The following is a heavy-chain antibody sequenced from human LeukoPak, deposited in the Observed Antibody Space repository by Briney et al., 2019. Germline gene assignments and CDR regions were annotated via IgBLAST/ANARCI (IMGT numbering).Heavy chain of an antibody. V-gene: IGHV4-34*01. Sequence: SETLSLTCAVYGGSFIGYYWSWIRQPPGKGLEWIGEINRSGSTNYNPSLKSRVTISVDTSKNQFSLKLSSVTAEDTAVYYCARVPPRIRGGTFDIWGQGTMVTVSS. CDR1: GGSFIGYY. D-gene: IGHD2-15*01. CDR3: ARVPPRIRGGTFDI. CDR2: INRSGST. J-gene: IGHJ3*02.